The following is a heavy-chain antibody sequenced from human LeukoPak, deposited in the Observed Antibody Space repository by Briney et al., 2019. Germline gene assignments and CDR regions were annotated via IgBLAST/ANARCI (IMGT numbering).Heavy chain of an antibody. CDR3: ARILVPAGGGVVDY. D-gene: IGHD3-16*01. Sequence: ASVKVSCKASGYTFTDYYMHWVRQAPGQGLEWMGWINSNSGGTNYAQKFQGRVTMTRDTSISTAYMELSSLRSDDTAVYYCARILVPAGGGVVDYWGQGTLVTVSS. V-gene: IGHV1-2*02. CDR1: GYTFTDYY. J-gene: IGHJ4*02. CDR2: INSNSGGT.